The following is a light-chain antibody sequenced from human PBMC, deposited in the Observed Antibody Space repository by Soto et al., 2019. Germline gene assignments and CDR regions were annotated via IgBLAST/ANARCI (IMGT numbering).Light chain of an antibody. V-gene: IGLV2-8*01. CDR2: DVT. J-gene: IGLJ2*01. Sequence: QSALTQPPSASGSLGQSVTISCTGTSSDVGGYNYVSWHQQHPGKAPKVMIYDVTKRPPGVPARFSGSKSGNTASLTVSGLQAEDEADYSCCSFACGGNPVLLGGGTKLTVL. CDR1: SSDVGGYNY. CDR3: CSFACGGNPVL.